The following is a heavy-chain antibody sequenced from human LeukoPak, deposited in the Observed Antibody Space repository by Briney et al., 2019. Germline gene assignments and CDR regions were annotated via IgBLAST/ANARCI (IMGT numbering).Heavy chain of an antibody. J-gene: IGHJ4*02. CDR2: INWNGGST. Sequence: AGGSLRLSCAASGFTFDDYGMSWVRQAPGKGLEWVSGINWNGGSTGYADSVKGRFTISRDNAKNSLYLQMNSLRAEDTALYHCARGLPYDYVWGSYRYTPSYFDYWGQGTLVTVSS. CDR1: GFTFDDYG. V-gene: IGHV3-20*01. CDR3: ARGLPYDYVWGSYRYTPSYFDY. D-gene: IGHD3-16*02.